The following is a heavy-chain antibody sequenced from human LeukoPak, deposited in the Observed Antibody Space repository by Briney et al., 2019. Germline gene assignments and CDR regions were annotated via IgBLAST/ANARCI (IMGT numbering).Heavy chain of an antibody. D-gene: IGHD6-19*01. CDR2: ISGSGGST. J-gene: IGHJ4*02. CDR3: AKELHDTPDSSGWYYFDY. V-gene: IGHV3-23*01. Sequence: PGGSLRLSCAASGFTFSSYAMSWVRQAPGKALEWVSAISGSGGSTYYADSVKGRFTISRDNSENTLYLQMNSLRAEDTAVYYCAKELHDTPDSSGWYYFDYWGQGTLVTVSS. CDR1: GFTFSSYA.